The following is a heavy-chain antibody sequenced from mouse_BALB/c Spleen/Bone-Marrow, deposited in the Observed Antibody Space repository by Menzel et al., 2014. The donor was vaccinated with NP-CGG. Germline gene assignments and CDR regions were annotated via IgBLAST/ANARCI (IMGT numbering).Heavy chain of an antibody. J-gene: IGHJ4*01. D-gene: IGHD2-1*01. Sequence: VKVEESGPGLVAPSQSLSITCTVSGFSLTSYGVHWVRQPPGKGLEWLGVIWAGGSTNYNSALMSRLSINKDNSKSQVFLKMNSLQTDDTAMYYCARDRGRNFYAMDYWGQGTSVTVSS. V-gene: IGHV2-9*02. CDR3: ARDRGRNFYAMDY. CDR1: GFSLTSYG. CDR2: IWAGGST.